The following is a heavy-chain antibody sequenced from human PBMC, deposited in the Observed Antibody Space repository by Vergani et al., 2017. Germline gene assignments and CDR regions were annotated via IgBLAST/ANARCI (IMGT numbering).Heavy chain of an antibody. V-gene: IGHV1-69*01. D-gene: IGHD3-3*01. Sequence: QVQLVQSGAEVKKPGSSVKVSCKASGGTFSSYAISWVRQAPGQGLEWMGVIIPIFDTANYAQKFQGSVTITADESTSTAYMELSSLRSEDTAVYYCARDHSGSGSTHDAFDIWGQGTMVTVSS. J-gene: IGHJ3*02. CDR1: GGTFSSYA. CDR3: ARDHSGSGSTHDAFDI. CDR2: IIPIFDTA.